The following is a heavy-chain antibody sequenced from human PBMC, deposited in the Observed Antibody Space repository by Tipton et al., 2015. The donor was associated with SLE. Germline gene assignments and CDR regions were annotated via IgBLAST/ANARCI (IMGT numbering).Heavy chain of an antibody. Sequence: TLSLTCSVSGGSIRNYYWSWIRQPPGKGLEWIGSVYYIGRANYNPSLKGQVTISVDRSTNQFSLKLNSVTAADTAVYYCARDSPTVAGTFDSWGQGTLVIVSA. V-gene: IGHV4-59*12. J-gene: IGHJ4*02. CDR1: GGSIRNYY. CDR3: ARDSPTVAGTFDS. D-gene: IGHD6-19*01. CDR2: VYYIGRA.